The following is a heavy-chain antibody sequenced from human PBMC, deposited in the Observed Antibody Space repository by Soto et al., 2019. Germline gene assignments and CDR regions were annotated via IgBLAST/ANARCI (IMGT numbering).Heavy chain of an antibody. CDR3: ARDVVGELLYCWFDP. CDR2: IYYNGNT. D-gene: IGHD3-10*01. J-gene: IGHJ5*02. V-gene: IGHV4-59*11. Sequence: SETLSLTCTVSGGSISNHYWSWIRQPPGKGLEWIGYIYYNGNTNYNPSLKSRVTMSVDTSKNQISLKLSSVTAADTAVYYCARDVVGELLYCWFDPWGQGTLVTVSS. CDR1: GGSISNHY.